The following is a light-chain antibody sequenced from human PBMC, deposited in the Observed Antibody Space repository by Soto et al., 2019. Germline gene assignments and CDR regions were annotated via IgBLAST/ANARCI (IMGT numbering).Light chain of an antibody. CDR3: QEYIQWPPGM. V-gene: IGKV1-12*01. J-gene: IGKJ1*01. CDR1: QDITTW. Sequence: DIQLTQSPSSVSASVGDRVTITCRASQDITTWLAWYQQKPGTAPKLLIYAASSLQSGVPSRFSGSGSGADFTLTISSLQSEDFAVYYCQEYIQWPPGMFGPGTTVDIK. CDR2: AAS.